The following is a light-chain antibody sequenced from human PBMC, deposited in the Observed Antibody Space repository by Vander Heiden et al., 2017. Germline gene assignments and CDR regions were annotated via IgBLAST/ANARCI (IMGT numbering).Light chain of an antibody. CDR3: QVWDSASDHPVI. Sequence: SYVLTLPPSVSVAPGQTARITCGGNNIGSKSVHWYQQKPGQASVLVVYDDSDRPSGIPERFSASNSGNTATLTISRVEAGDEADYYCQVWDSASDHPVIFGGGTKLTVL. V-gene: IGLV3-21*02. CDR1: NIGSKS. J-gene: IGLJ2*01. CDR2: DDS.